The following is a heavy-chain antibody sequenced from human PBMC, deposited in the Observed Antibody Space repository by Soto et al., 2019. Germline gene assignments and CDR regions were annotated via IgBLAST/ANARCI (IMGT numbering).Heavy chain of an antibody. D-gene: IGHD6-6*01. CDR3: ARASSSIAARQTDY. J-gene: IGHJ4*02. Sequence: VASVKVSCKASGYTFTSYGISWVRQAPGQGLEWMGWISAYNGNTNYAQNLQGRVTMTTDTSTSTAYMELRSLRSDDTAVYYCARASSSIAARQTDYWGQGTLVTVSS. V-gene: IGHV1-18*04. CDR2: ISAYNGNT. CDR1: GYTFTSYG.